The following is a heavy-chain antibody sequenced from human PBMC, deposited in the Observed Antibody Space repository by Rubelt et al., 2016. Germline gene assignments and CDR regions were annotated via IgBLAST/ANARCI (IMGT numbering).Heavy chain of an antibody. Sequence: IRQHPGKGLEWIGYIYYSGSTYYNPSLKSRVTISVDTSKNQFSLKLSSVTAADTAVYYCARELSSGWREGARAFDYWGQGTLVTVSS. J-gene: IGHJ4*02. CDR2: IYYSGST. V-gene: IGHV4-31*02. CDR3: ARELSSGWREGARAFDY. D-gene: IGHD6-19*01.